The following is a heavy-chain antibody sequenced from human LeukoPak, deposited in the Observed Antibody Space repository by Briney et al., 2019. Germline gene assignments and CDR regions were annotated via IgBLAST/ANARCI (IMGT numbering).Heavy chain of an antibody. CDR3: AKGGLTFVDAFDI. CDR2: ISGSGGST. Sequence: GGSLRLSCAASGFIFSTYGMYWVRQAPGKGLEWVSAISGSGGSTYYADSVKGRFTISRDNSKNTLYLQMNSLRAEDTAVYYCAKGGLTFVDAFDIWGQGTMVTVSS. D-gene: IGHD2-15*01. V-gene: IGHV3-23*01. J-gene: IGHJ3*02. CDR1: GFIFSTYG.